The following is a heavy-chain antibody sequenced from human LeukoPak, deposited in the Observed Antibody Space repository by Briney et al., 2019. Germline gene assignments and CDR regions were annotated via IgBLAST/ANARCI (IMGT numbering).Heavy chain of an antibody. CDR1: GGTFSSYA. D-gene: IGHD6-19*01. Sequence: GSSVKVSCKASGGTFSSYAISWVRQAPGQGLEWMGRIIPILGIANYAQKFQGRVTITADKSTSTAYLELSSLRSEDTAVYYRARQRSHSSGWYWGQGTLVTVSS. J-gene: IGHJ4*02. CDR3: ARQRSHSSGWY. V-gene: IGHV1-69*04. CDR2: IIPILGIA.